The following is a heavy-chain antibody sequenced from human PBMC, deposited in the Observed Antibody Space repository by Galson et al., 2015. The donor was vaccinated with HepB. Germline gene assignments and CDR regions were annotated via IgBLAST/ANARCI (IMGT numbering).Heavy chain of an antibody. J-gene: IGHJ5*02. V-gene: IGHV4-39*01. CDR1: GGSISSSSYY. Sequence: SETLSLTCTVSGGSISSSSYYWGWIRQPPGKGLEWIGSIYYSGSTYYNPSLKSRVTISVDTSKNQFSLKLSSVTAADTAVYYCARHRFYDFWSGYSRENWFDPWGQGTLVTVSS. CDR3: ARHRFYDFWSGYSRENWFDP. CDR2: IYYSGST. D-gene: IGHD3-3*01.